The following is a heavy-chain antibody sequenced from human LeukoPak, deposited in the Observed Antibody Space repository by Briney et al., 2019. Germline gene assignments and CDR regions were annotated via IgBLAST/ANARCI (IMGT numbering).Heavy chain of an antibody. D-gene: IGHD6-19*01. J-gene: IGHJ6*02. CDR2: IWYDGTNK. V-gene: IGHV3-33*06. Sequence: PGGSLRLSCAASGFTFSSYGMHWVRQAPGKGLEWVAVIWYDGTNKYYADSVKGRFTISRDNSKNTLYLQMNSLRAEDTAVYYCAKDLGSGWFDYYYGMDVWGQGTTVTVSS. CDR3: AKDLGSGWFDYYYGMDV. CDR1: GFTFSSYG.